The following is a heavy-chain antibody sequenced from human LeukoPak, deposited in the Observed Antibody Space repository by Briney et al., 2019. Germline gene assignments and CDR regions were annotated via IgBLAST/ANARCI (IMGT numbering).Heavy chain of an antibody. Sequence: MTGESLKISCKGLGYSFSSYWSAWVRQRPGKGLEWVGIIHPGDSDTRYSPSFQGQVTISADKSITTAYLQWSSLKASDTAMYYCGRHQHSGSYGAFDIWGQGTMVTVSS. V-gene: IGHV5-51*01. CDR3: GRHQHSGSYGAFDI. D-gene: IGHD1-26*01. CDR1: GYSFSSYW. J-gene: IGHJ3*02. CDR2: IHPGDSDT.